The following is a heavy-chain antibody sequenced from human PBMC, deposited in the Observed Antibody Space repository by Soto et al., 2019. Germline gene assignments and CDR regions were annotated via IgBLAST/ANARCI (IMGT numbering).Heavy chain of an antibody. J-gene: IGHJ4*02. Sequence: PSETLSLTCTVSGGSINNHYWSWIRQPPEKGLEWIGYIYYTGSTNYNPSLKSRVTMSVDTSKNQFSLNLTSLTAADTAIYYCARANWDSEYWGQGTLVNGSS. V-gene: IGHV4-59*11. D-gene: IGHD7-27*01. CDR2: IYYTGST. CDR3: ARANWDSEY. CDR1: GGSINNHY.